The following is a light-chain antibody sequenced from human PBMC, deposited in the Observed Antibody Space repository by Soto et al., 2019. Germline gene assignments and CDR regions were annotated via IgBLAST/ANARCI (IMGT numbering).Light chain of an antibody. CDR2: GIS. CDR3: QQYSTLPHT. V-gene: IGKV3-20*01. J-gene: IGKJ2*01. Sequence: ESVLTQSPGTLSLSPGERATLSCRVSQSVSNSYFAWYQQKPGQAPRLLIYGISSRATGIPDRFSGSGSGTVFTLTISRLEPEDFVVYYCQQYSTLPHTFGQGTKLEVK. CDR1: QSVSNSY.